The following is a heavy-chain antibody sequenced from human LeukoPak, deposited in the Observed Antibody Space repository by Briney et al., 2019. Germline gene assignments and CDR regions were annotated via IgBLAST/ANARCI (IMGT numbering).Heavy chain of an antibody. CDR3: ARGMTTFDY. CDR1: GYTFTGYY. V-gene: IGHV1-2*06. J-gene: IGHJ4*02. D-gene: IGHD4-11*01. CDR2: TNPNSGGT. Sequence: ASVKVSCKASGYTFTGYYMHWVRQAPGQGLEWMGRTNPNSGGTNYAQKFQGRVTMTSDTSITTAYMELSRLRSDDTAVYYCARGMTTFDYWGQGTLVTVSS.